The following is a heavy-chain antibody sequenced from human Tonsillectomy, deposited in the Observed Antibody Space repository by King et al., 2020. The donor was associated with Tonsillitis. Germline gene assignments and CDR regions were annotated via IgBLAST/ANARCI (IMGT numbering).Heavy chain of an antibody. CDR3: ANPSQFGLLFDL. D-gene: IGHD3-10*01. Sequence: QLVQSGSELKKPGASVKVSCKTSGSRFSSLGVNWVRQAPGQGLQWMGWINTNTGKPTYVQDFTGRFVFSLDTPVSTAYLEISSLKAEDTAIYYCANPSQFGLLFDLWGQGTMVTVSS. J-gene: IGHJ3*01. V-gene: IGHV7-4-1*02. CDR1: GSRFSSLG. CDR2: INTNTGKP.